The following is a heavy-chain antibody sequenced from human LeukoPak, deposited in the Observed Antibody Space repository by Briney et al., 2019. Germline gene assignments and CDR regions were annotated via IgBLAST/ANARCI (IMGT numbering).Heavy chain of an antibody. D-gene: IGHD2-2*01. J-gene: IGHJ4*02. CDR3: AKLGTSDDY. Sequence: GGSLRLSCAASGFTFSYYAMSWVRQAPGKGLEWVSTIAISDGKTYYADSVKGRFSISRDNSRNTLYLHMNSLRAEDTAVYYCAKLGTSDDYWGQGTLVTVSS. CDR2: IAISDGKT. CDR1: GFTFSYYA. V-gene: IGHV3-23*01.